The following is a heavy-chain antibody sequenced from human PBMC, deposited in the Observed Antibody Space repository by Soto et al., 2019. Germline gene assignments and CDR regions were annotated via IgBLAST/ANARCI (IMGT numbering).Heavy chain of an antibody. Sequence: TLSLTCTVSGGSISSYYWSWIRQPPGKGLEWIGYIYYSGSTNYNPSLKSRVTISVDTSKNQFSLKLSSVTAADTAVYYCASGYYDFWSGYSNWFDPWGQGTLVTSPQ. CDR1: GGSISSYY. V-gene: IGHV4-59*01. D-gene: IGHD3-3*01. CDR2: IYYSGST. CDR3: ASGYYDFWSGYSNWFDP. J-gene: IGHJ5*02.